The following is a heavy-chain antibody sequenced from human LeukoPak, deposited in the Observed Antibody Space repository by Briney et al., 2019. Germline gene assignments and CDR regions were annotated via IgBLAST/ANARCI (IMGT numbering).Heavy chain of an antibody. CDR3: AFERRRDGYNVFDY. Sequence: RPSENLSLTCSVSGGSISCGRYYWSWIRQPAGKGLEWIGRIYPSGSTTYNPSLKSRVTISVDPSKNQLSLKLSAVTAAGTAVYYCAFERRRDGYNVFDYWGQGTLVTVSS. V-gene: IGHV4-61*02. J-gene: IGHJ4*02. D-gene: IGHD5-24*01. CDR2: IYPSGST. CDR1: GGSISCGRYY.